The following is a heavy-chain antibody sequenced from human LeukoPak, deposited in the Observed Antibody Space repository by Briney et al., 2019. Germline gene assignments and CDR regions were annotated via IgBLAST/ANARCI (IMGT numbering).Heavy chain of an antibody. CDR1: GDSVSTTIYY. CDR2: IYSSGST. J-gene: IGHJ3*02. V-gene: IGHV4-39*07. CDR3: ARIYPIIGYCSSTSCPASFDI. D-gene: IGHD2-2*01. Sequence: SETLSLTCTVSGDSVSTTIYYWGWIRQPPGRGLECIGSIYSSGSTYYNPSLKSRATILVDTSRNQFSLKLSSVTAADTAVYYCARIYPIIGYCSSTSCPASFDIWGQGTMVTVSS.